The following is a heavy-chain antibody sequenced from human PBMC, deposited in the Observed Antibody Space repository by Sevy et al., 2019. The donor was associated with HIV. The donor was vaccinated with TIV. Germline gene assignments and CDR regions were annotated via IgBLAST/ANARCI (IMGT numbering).Heavy chain of an antibody. Sequence: GGSLRLSCAASGFTFSSYSMNWVRQAPGKGLEWVSSISSSSSYIYYADSVKGRFTISRDNAKNSLYLQMNSLRAEDTAVYYCAREVRYGGDAFDIWGHGTMVTVSS. V-gene: IGHV3-21*01. CDR2: ISSSSSYI. D-gene: IGHD4-17*01. J-gene: IGHJ3*02. CDR1: GFTFSSYS. CDR3: AREVRYGGDAFDI.